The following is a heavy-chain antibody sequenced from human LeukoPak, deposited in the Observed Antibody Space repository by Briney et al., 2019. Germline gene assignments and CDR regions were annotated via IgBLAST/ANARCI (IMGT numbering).Heavy chain of an antibody. J-gene: IGHJ4*02. CDR1: GYTFTDYY. D-gene: IGHD6-19*01. CDR3: ASATTAQWLVRGPFDY. Sequence: ASVKVSCKVSGYTFTDYYMHWVRQAPGQGLEWMGRINPNSGGTNYAQKFQGRVTMTRDTSISTAYMELSRLRSDDTAVYYCASATTAQWLVRGPFDYWGQGTLVTVSS. CDR2: INPNSGGT. V-gene: IGHV1-2*06.